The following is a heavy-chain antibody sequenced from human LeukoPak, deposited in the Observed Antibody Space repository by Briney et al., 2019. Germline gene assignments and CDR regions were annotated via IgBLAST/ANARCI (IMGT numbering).Heavy chain of an antibody. J-gene: IGHJ4*02. D-gene: IGHD5-12*01. CDR3: ARARGGEATAFDY. Sequence: SVKVSCEASGGTFSSYAISWVRQAPGQGLEWMGGIIPIFGTANYAQKFQGRVTITTDESTSTAYMELSSLRSEDTAVYYCARARGGEATAFDYWGQGTLVTVSS. CDR2: IIPIFGTA. V-gene: IGHV1-69*05. CDR1: GGTFSSYA.